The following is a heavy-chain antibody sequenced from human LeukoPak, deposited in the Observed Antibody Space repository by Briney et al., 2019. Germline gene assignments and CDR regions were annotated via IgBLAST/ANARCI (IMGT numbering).Heavy chain of an antibody. V-gene: IGHV4-59*01. Sequence: SETLSLTCTVSGGSISSYYWSWIRQPPGKGLEWIGYIYYSGSTNYNPSLKSRVTISVDTSKNQFSLKLSSVTAADTAVYYCARETRYGMDVWGQGTTVTVSS. CDR3: ARETRYGMDV. CDR2: IYYSGST. J-gene: IGHJ6*02. CDR1: GGSISSYY.